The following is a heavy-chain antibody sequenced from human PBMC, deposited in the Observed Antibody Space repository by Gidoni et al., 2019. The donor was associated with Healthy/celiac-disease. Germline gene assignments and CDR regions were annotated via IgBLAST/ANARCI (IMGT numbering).Heavy chain of an antibody. Sequence: QVQLVESGGGVVQPGRSLRLSCAASGFPFSSYGMHWVRPAPGKGLEWVAVISYDGSNKYYADSVKGRFTISRDNSKNTLYLQMNSLRAEDTAVYYCAKYLSSSGLVHDAFDIWGQGTMVTVSS. CDR1: GFPFSSYG. CDR2: ISYDGSNK. V-gene: IGHV3-30*18. J-gene: IGHJ3*02. D-gene: IGHD3-22*01. CDR3: AKYLSSSGLVHDAFDI.